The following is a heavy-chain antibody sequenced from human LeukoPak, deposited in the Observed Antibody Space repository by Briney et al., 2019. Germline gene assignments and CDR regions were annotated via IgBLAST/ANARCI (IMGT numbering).Heavy chain of an antibody. J-gene: IGHJ6*02. CDR1: GYTFTSYG. CDR2: ISAYNGNT. Sequence: ASVKVSCKASGYTFTSYGISWVRQAPGQGLEWMGWISAYNGNTNYAQKLQGRVTMTIDTSTSTAYMELRSLRSDDTAVYYCARDPSYCSGGSCYLTLYYYYYGMDVWGQGTTVTVSS. CDR3: ARDPSYCSGGSCYLTLYYYYYGMDV. V-gene: IGHV1-18*01. D-gene: IGHD2-15*01.